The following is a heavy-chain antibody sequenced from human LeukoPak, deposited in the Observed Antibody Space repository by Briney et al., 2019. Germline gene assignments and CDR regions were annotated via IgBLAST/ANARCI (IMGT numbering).Heavy chain of an antibody. CDR2: MSYDGYTK. D-gene: IGHD3-10*01. CDR1: GFAFSPYT. CDR3: ARGSPAPGEWYFDY. J-gene: IGHJ4*02. V-gene: IGHV3-30*04. Sequence: PGGSLRLSCAASGFAFSPYTMHWVRQTPGKGLERVAVMSYDGYTKFYADSLKGRFTVSRDNSKNTLYLQMNSLRPDDTAVYYCARGSPAPGEWYFDYWGQGTLVTVSS.